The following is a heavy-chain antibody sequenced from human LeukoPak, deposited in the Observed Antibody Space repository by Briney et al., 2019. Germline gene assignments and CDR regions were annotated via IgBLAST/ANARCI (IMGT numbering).Heavy chain of an antibody. CDR3: ARDGRQAYYGSGGTGYMDV. D-gene: IGHD3-10*01. CDR1: GFTFSSYE. Sequence: GGSLRLSCAASGFTFSSYEMNWVRQAPGKGLEWVSYISSSGSTIYYADSVKGRFTISRDNAKNSLYLQMNSLRAEDTAVYYCARDGRQAYYGSGGTGYMDVWGKGTTVTISS. J-gene: IGHJ6*03. V-gene: IGHV3-48*03. CDR2: ISSSGSTI.